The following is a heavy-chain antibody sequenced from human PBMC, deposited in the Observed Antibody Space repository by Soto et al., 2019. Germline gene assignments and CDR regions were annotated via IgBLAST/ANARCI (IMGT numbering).Heavy chain of an antibody. J-gene: IGHJ6*02. V-gene: IGHV4-4*02. CDR3: ARSPYYDYYYYYGMDV. Sequence: SETLSLTCAVSGGSISSSNWWSWVRQPPGKGLEWIGEIYHSGSTNYNPSLKSRVTISVDKSKNQFSLKLSSVTAADTAVYYCARSPYYDYYYYYGMDVWGQGTTVTVSS. CDR2: IYHSGST. CDR1: GGSISSSNW. D-gene: IGHD3-10*01.